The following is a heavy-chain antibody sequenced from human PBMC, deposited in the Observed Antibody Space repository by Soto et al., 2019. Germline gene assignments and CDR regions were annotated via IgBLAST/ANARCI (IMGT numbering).Heavy chain of an antibody. V-gene: IGHV4-30-4*01. CDR1: GGSISSSDYY. J-gene: IGHJ4*02. CDR2: IYYSGST. CDR3: ARVCSSSGEFDY. D-gene: IGHD6-6*01. Sequence: SETLTFTCTDSGGSISSSDYYWSWIRQPPGKGLEWIGYIYYSGSTYYNPSLKSRVTISVDTSKNQFSLKLSSVTAADTAVYYCARVCSSSGEFDYWGQGTLVTVSS.